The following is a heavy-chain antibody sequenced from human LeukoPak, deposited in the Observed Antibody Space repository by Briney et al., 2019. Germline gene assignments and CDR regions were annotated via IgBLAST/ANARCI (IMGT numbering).Heavy chain of an antibody. CDR1: GFAFSSYT. V-gene: IGHV3-21*01. CDR3: ARDDLGDY. D-gene: IGHD7-27*01. Sequence: GGSLRLSCAASGFAFSSYTMNWVRQAPGKGLEWVSSISSSSSYIYYADSVRGRFTISRDNAKNSLYLQMNSLRAEDTAVYYCARDDLGDYWGQGTLVTVSS. CDR2: ISSSSSYI. J-gene: IGHJ4*02.